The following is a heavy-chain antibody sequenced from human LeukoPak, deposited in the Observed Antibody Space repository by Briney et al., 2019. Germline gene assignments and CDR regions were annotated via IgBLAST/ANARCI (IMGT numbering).Heavy chain of an antibody. V-gene: IGHV1-2*02. D-gene: IGHD5-24*01. CDR2: INPNSGGT. J-gene: IGHJ4*02. CDR3: ARMVPVRDGYNIIDY. Sequence: ASVKASLQSSGYTFTAYYMHVVRQAPGQGLEWMGWINPNSGGTNYAQKFQGRVTMTRDTSISTAYMELSRLRSDDTAVYYCARMVPVRDGYNIIDYWGQGTLVTVSS. CDR1: GYTFTAYY.